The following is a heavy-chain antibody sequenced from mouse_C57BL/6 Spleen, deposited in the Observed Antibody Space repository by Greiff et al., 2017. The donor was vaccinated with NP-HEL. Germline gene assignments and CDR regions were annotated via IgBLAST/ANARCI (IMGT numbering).Heavy chain of an antibody. CDR1: GYTFTSYW. D-gene: IGHD2-5*01. J-gene: IGHJ4*01. V-gene: IGHV1-52*01. CDR3: ASGSNYYAMDY. Sequence: QVQLKQPGAELVRPGSSVKLSCKASGYTFTSYWMHWVKQRPIQGLEWIGNIDPSDSETHYNQKFKDKATLTVDKSSSTAYMQLSSLTSEDSAVYYCASGSNYYAMDYWGQGTSVTVSS. CDR2: IDPSDSET.